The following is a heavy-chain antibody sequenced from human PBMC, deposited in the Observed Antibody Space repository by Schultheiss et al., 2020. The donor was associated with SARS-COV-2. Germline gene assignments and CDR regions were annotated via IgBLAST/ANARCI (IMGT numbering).Heavy chain of an antibody. J-gene: IGHJ6*02. CDR3: ARDRGRRESYYYYGMDV. V-gene: IGHV4-39*07. CDR1: GGSISGYY. Sequence: SETLSLTCTVSGGSISGYYWGWIRQPPGKALEWIGSIYYSGSTYYNPSLKSRVTISVDTSKNQFSLKLSSVTAADTAVYYCARDRGRRESYYYYGMDVWGQGTTVTVSS. CDR2: IYYSGST. D-gene: IGHD3-10*01.